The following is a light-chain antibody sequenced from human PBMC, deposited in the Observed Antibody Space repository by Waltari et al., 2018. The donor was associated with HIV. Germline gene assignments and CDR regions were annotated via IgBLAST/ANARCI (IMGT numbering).Light chain of an antibody. CDR3: AAWDDSLSVVYV. J-gene: IGLJ1*01. V-gene: IGLV1-47*01. CDR2: RNN. CDR1: SSNIGSNY. Sequence: QSVLTQPPSASGTPGQRVTISCSGSSSNIGSNYVYWYQQLPGTAPKLLIYRNNQRPSGVPDRFSGSKSGTSASLANSGLRSDDEADYYCAAWDDSLSVVYVFGTGTKVTVL.